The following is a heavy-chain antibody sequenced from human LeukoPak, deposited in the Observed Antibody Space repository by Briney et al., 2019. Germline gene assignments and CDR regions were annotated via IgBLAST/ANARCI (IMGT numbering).Heavy chain of an antibody. CDR3: AKDIAGGAARPYYYYMDV. CDR2: ISWDGGST. Sequence: GGSLRLSCAASGFTFDDYTMHWVRQAPGKGLEWVSLISWDGGSTYYADSVKGRFTISRDNSKNSLYPQMNSLRTEDTALYYCAKDIAGGAARPYYYYMDVWGKGTTVTVSS. J-gene: IGHJ6*03. V-gene: IGHV3-43*01. D-gene: IGHD6-6*01. CDR1: GFTFDDYT.